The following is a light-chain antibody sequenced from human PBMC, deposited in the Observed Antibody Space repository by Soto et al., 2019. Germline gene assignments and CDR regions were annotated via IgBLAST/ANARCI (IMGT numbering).Light chain of an antibody. Sequence: DFQLTQSPSFLSASVGDRVTITCRASQGISSYLAWYQQKPGKAPKLLIYAASTLQSGGPSRFSGSGSGTESNLTISSLQPEDFATYYCQQLNSYPYTFGQGTKLEIK. CDR3: QQLNSYPYT. V-gene: IGKV1-9*01. CDR1: QGISSY. J-gene: IGKJ2*01. CDR2: AAS.